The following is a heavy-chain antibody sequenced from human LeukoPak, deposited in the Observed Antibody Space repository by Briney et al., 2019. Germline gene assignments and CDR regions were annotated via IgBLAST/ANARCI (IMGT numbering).Heavy chain of an antibody. CDR2: IYSGGST. J-gene: IGHJ3*02. CDR3: ARELLNGDAFDI. V-gene: IGHV3-53*01. Sequence: GSLLLSCAASGFTVSSNYMSWVRPAPGKGLEWVSVIYSGGSTYYADFVKGRFTISRDNSKNTLYLQMNSLRAEDTAVYYCARELLNGDAFDIWGQGTMVTVSS. D-gene: IGHD3-9*01. CDR1: GFTVSSNY.